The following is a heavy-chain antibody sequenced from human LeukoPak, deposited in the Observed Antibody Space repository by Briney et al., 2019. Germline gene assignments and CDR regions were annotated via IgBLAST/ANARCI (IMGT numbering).Heavy chain of an antibody. CDR2: INHSGST. J-gene: IGHJ4*02. V-gene: IGHV4-34*01. CDR3: AREICSSTSCSSQSFDY. CDR1: GGSFSGYY. D-gene: IGHD2-2*01. Sequence: SETLSLTCAVYGGSFSGYYWSWIRQPPGKGLEWIGEINHSGSTNYNPSLKSRVTISVGTSKNQFSLKLSSVTAADTAVSYCAREICSSTSCSSQSFDYWGQGTLVTVSS.